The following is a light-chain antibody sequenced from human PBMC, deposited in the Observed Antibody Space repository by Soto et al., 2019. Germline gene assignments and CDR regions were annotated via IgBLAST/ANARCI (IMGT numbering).Light chain of an antibody. V-gene: IGLV2-14*01. CDR1: SSDVGGYNY. J-gene: IGLJ2*01. Sequence: QSALTQPASVSGSPGQSITISCSGTSSDVGGYNYVSWYQQHPGIAPKLMISEVSNRPSGVSNRFSGSKSGNTASLTISGLQAEEEADYYCSSYTSSSTLVVGGGTKLTVL. CDR3: SSYTSSSTLV. CDR2: EVS.